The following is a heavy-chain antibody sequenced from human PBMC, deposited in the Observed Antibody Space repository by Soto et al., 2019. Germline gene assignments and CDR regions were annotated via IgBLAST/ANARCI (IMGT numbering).Heavy chain of an antibody. CDR3: ARAGEDQHYYYYGMDV. D-gene: IGHD2-21*01. CDR2: IIPIFGTA. CDR1: GGTFSSYA. V-gene: IGHV1-69*05. J-gene: IGHJ6*02. Sequence: QVQLVQSGAEVKKPGSSVKVSCKASGGTFSSYAISWVRQAPGQVLEWMGGIIPIFGTANYAQKFQGRVTITXXEXTXXAYMELSSLRSEDTAVYYCARAGEDQHYYYYGMDVWGQGTTVTVSS.